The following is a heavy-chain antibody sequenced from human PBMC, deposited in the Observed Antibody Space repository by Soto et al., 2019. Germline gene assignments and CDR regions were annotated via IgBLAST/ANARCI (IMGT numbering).Heavy chain of an antibody. Sequence: NPSETLSLTCTVSGGSISSGGYYWSGIRQHPGKGLEWIGYIYYSGSTYYNPSLKSRVTISVDTSKNQFSLKLSSVTAADTAVYYCARFSINWFDPWGQGTLVTVSS. CDR2: IYYSGST. V-gene: IGHV4-31*03. CDR1: GGSISSGGYY. D-gene: IGHD2-2*01. J-gene: IGHJ5*02. CDR3: ARFSINWFDP.